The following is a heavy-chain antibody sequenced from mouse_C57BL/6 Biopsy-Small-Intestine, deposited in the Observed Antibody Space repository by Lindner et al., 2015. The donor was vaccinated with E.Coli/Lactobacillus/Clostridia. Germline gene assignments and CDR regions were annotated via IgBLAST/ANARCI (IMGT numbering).Heavy chain of an antibody. D-gene: IGHD1-1*01. CDR2: INPSSGGT. CDR3: ARSLRSGENYYYYYAMDV. V-gene: IGHV1-53*01. J-gene: IGHJ4*01. CDR1: GYTFTGYY. Sequence: SVKVSCKASGYTFTGYYIHWVRQAPGQRLEWMGWINPSSGGTHYAQKFQGRVTITRDTSINTAYMHLGRLRSDDTAVYYCARSLRSGENYYYYYAMDVWGQGTTVTVSS.